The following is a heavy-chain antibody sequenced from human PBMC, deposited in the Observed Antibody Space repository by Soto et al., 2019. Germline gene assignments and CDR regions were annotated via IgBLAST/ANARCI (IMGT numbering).Heavy chain of an antibody. D-gene: IGHD4-17*01. CDR3: AKDRQYGDSWGYFDS. CDR2: ISWSGNDV. CDR1: ALTFDDYA. Sequence: EVQLVESGGGLEQPGRSLRLSCAASALTFDDYAIHWVRQAPGKGLEWVSGISWSGNDVGYADSVKGRFTVSRDNAKNSVHLQMTSLRTEDTALYYCAKDRQYGDSWGYFDSWGQCTLVSVTS. V-gene: IGHV3-9*01. J-gene: IGHJ4*02.